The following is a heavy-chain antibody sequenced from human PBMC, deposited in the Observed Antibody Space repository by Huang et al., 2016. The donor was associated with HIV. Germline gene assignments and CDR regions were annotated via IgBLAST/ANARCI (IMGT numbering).Heavy chain of an antibody. Sequence: QAQLMQSGPEVKKPGASVKVSCKTSGYSFTDYGITWVRQAPGQGPKWVGWIRACNGDTERAQRLQGRVTLTTDTSTRMAYMELRSLRFDDTAVYFCARDPKDHRIGYYRQRRGIDVWGQGTMVSVSS. V-gene: IGHV1-18*01. CDR1: GYSFTDYG. CDR3: ARDPKDHRIGYYRQRRGIDV. D-gene: IGHD3-22*01. CDR2: IRACNGDT. J-gene: IGHJ3*01.